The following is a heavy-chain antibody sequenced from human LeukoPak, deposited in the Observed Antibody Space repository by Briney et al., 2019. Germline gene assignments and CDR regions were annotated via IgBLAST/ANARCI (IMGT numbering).Heavy chain of an antibody. D-gene: IGHD4-17*01. CDR1: GFTFSSYA. Sequence: GGSLRLSCAASGFTFSSYAMSWVRQAPGKGLEWVSSISGSGNRTYYADSVKGRFTISRDNAKNSLYLQMNSLRAEDTAVYYCARDEYGDSLGAFDIWGQGTMVTVSS. CDR3: ARDEYGDSLGAFDI. V-gene: IGHV3-23*01. CDR2: ISGSGNRT. J-gene: IGHJ3*02.